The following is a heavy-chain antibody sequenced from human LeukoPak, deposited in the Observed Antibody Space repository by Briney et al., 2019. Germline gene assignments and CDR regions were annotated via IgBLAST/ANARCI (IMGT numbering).Heavy chain of an antibody. Sequence: GGSLRLSCAVSGFTFSSYSMNWVRQAPGKGLEWVSSISSSSSYIYYADSVKGRFTISRDNAKNSLYLQMNSLRAEDTAVYYCARAAYCGGDCYSPPYFQHWGQGILVTVSS. J-gene: IGHJ1*01. CDR1: GFTFSSYS. D-gene: IGHD2-21*02. CDR3: ARAAYCGGDCYSPPYFQH. CDR2: ISSSSSYI. V-gene: IGHV3-21*01.